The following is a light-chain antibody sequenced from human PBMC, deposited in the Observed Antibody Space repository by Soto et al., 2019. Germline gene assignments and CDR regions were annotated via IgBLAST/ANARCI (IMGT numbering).Light chain of an antibody. CDR3: QQRHMWPIT. Sequence: EVVLTQSPVTLSLSPGERATLSCRASQSFRGRLAWYQQKPGQAPRLLIYDAYNRATGIPPRFSGSGSGTDFTLTISSLDPEDSAVYYCQQRHMWPITFGQGTRLDMK. CDR1: QSFRGR. J-gene: IGKJ5*01. CDR2: DAY. V-gene: IGKV3-11*01.